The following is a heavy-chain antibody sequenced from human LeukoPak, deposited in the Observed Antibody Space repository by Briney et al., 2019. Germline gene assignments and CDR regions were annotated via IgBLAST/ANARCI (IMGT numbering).Heavy chain of an antibody. CDR1: GYTFTSYG. J-gene: IGHJ4*02. D-gene: IGHD2-15*01. V-gene: IGHV3-23*01. CDR3: AKPVVAATHFDY. CDR2: ISGSGGST. Sequence: SCKASGYTFTSYGISWVRQAPGKGLEWVSTISGSGGSTYYADSVKCRFSISRDNSKNTLYLQMNSLRADDTDVYYCAKPVVAATHFDYWGQGTLVTVSS.